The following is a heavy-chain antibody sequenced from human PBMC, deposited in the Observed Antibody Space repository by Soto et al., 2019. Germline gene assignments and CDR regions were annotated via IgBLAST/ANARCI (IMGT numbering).Heavy chain of an antibody. CDR2: LSGDDSRA. J-gene: IGHJ4*02. D-gene: IGHD3-16*01. CDR3: AKRGGYAISFYDS. V-gene: IGHV3-23*01. Sequence: KLLESGGQLIQPGGSLRLSCAGTGFNFGGYAMSWVRQAPGKGLEWVSTLSGDDSRAYYADSVRGRFTVSRDNSKSTLYLRMNSLRADDTAIYYCAKRGGYAISFYDSWGQGTLVTVSS. CDR1: GFNFGGYA.